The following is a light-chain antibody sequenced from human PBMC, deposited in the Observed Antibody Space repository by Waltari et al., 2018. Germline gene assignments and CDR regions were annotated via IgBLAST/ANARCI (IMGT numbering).Light chain of an antibody. CDR3: AAWDDSLNGRV. CDR2: HDD. V-gene: IGLV1-36*01. Sequence: QSVLTQPPSVSGAPRQRVTISCSGSRTNIENNAVSWYQQVPGKAPKLLIYHDDLLPSGVSDRFSASKSGTSASLAISGLQSEDEADYYCAAWDDSLNGRVFGGGTKLTVV. CDR1: RTNIENNA. J-gene: IGLJ3*02.